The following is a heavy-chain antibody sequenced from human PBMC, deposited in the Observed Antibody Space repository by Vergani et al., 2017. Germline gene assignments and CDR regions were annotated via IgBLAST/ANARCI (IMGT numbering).Heavy chain of an antibody. Sequence: QLQLQESGPGLVKPSETLSLTCTVSGGSISSSSYYWGWLRPPPGKGLEWIGSIYYSGSTYYNPSLKSRVTISVDTSKNQFSLKLSSVTAADTAVYYCARHPWIQLWLRSYYYYMDVWGKGTTVTVSS. J-gene: IGHJ6*03. CDR2: IYYSGST. CDR3: ARHPWIQLWLRSYYYYMDV. CDR1: GGSISSSSYY. V-gene: IGHV4-39*01. D-gene: IGHD5-18*01.